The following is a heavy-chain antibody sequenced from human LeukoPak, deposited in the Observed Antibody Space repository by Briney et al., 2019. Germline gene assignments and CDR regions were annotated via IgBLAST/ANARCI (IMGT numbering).Heavy chain of an antibody. D-gene: IGHD3-16*01. CDR1: GFTFSSYA. Sequence: GGSMRLSCAASGFTFSSYAMHWDRQAPGKGLEWVAAISYDGSNTYYADSVKGRLTISRGKCKNTLYQQMNSLRAEDTAVYYCARGGHWAKDFYYGMDVWGQGTTVTVPS. CDR3: ARGGHWAKDFYYGMDV. CDR2: ISYDGSNT. V-gene: IGHV3-30-3*01. J-gene: IGHJ6*01.